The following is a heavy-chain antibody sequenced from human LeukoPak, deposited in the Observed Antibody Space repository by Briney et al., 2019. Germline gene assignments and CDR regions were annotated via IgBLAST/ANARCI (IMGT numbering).Heavy chain of an antibody. J-gene: IGHJ5*02. Sequence: GGSLRLSCVASGFTFSNYAMSWFRQAPGKGLELVSGIYGSDDKTVYGDAVKGRFTISRDNSKNTLYLQMNSLRADDTAVYYCAKTQGYYDAWGQGALVTVSS. V-gene: IGHV3-23*01. CDR1: GFTFSNYA. CDR3: AKTQGYYDA. CDR2: IYGSDDKT. D-gene: IGHD2-15*01.